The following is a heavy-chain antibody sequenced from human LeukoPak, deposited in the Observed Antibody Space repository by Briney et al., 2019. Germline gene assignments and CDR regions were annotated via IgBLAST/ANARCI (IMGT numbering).Heavy chain of an antibody. V-gene: IGHV4-59*01. CDR2: IYYSGST. J-gene: IGHJ5*02. CDR1: GGSISSYY. D-gene: IGHD4-17*01. Sequence: SETLSLTCTVSGGSISSYYWSWIRQPPGKGLEWIGYIYYSGSTNYNPSPKSRVTISVDTSKNQFSLKLSSVTAADTAVYYCARVATVTTRAPYNWFDPWGQGTLVTVSS. CDR3: ARVATVTTRAPYNWFDP.